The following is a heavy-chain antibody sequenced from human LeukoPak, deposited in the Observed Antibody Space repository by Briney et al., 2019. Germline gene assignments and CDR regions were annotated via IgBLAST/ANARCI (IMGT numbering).Heavy chain of an antibody. Sequence: ASVKVSCKASGYTFTGYYMHWVRQAPGQGLEWIGWINPNSGGTNYAQKFQGRVTMTRDTSISTAYMELSRLRSDDTAVYYCARDRVRIAAAGTGWFDPWGQGTLVTVSS. D-gene: IGHD6-13*01. CDR1: GYTFTGYY. CDR3: ARDRVRIAAAGTGWFDP. V-gene: IGHV1-2*02. CDR2: INPNSGGT. J-gene: IGHJ5*02.